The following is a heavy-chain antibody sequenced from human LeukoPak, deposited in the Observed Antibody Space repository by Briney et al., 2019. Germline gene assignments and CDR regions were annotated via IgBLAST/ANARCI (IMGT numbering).Heavy chain of an antibody. CDR2: IYYSGST. D-gene: IGHD2-2*02. CDR1: GGSISSSSYS. J-gene: IGHJ4*02. Sequence: TSETLSLTCTVSGGSISSSSYSWGWIRQPPGKGLEWIGSIYYSGSTYCNPSLKSRVTISVDTSKNHFSLKLSSVTAADTAVYYCASGYCSSTSCYTPLHYWGQGTLVTVSS. CDR3: ASGYCSSTSCYTPLHY. V-gene: IGHV4-39*02.